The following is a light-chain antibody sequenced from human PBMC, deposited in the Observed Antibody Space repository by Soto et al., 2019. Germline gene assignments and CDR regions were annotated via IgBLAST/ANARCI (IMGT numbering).Light chain of an antibody. Sequence: DIQMTQSPSTLSASVGDRVTITCRASQSISSWLAWYQQKPGKAPKLLIYDASSLESGVPSRFSGSGPGTEFTLTISSLQPDDFATYYCQQYKGTFGGGTKVDIK. CDR3: QQYKGT. CDR1: QSISSW. CDR2: DAS. V-gene: IGKV1-5*01. J-gene: IGKJ4*01.